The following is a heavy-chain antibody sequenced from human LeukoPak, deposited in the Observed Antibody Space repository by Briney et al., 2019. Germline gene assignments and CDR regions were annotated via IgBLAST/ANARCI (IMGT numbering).Heavy chain of an antibody. J-gene: IGHJ4*02. Sequence: GGSLRLSCAASGFTFSSYAMSWVSQAPGKGLEWVSAISGSGGSTFYADSVKGRFTISRDNSKNTLYMQMTSLRAEDTAVYYCAKDGSGVAAADYYFDDRGQGTLVTVSS. CDR3: AKDGSGVAAADYYFDD. CDR1: GFTFSSYA. D-gene: IGHD2-15*01. V-gene: IGHV3-23*01. CDR2: ISGSGGST.